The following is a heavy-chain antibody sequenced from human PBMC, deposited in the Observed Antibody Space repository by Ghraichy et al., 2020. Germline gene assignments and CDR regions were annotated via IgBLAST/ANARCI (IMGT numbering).Heavy chain of an antibody. CDR2: ISDRGNT. V-gene: IGHV4-59*11. CDR1: GGSISSHF. CDR3: ARAPVASY. J-gene: IGHJ4*02. Sequence: SETLSLTCIVSGGSISSHFWTWIRQAPGKGLEWIGFISDRGNTNSNPSLKSRVTISMHTSKNQFSLNLTSVTAADTAVYYCARAPVASYWGQGTLVTVSS.